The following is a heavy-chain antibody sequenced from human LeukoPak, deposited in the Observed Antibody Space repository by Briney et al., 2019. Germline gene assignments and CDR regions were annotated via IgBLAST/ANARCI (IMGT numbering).Heavy chain of an antibody. V-gene: IGHV4-34*01. CDR1: GGSFSGYY. J-gene: IGHJ5*02. CDR2: INHSGST. Sequence: SETLSLTCAVYGGSFSGYYWSWIRQPPGKGLEWIGEINHSGSTNYNPSLKSRVTISLDTSRNQFSLKLSSVTAADTAVYYCARGDGDYGWFDPWGQGTLVTVSS. CDR3: ARGDGDYGWFDP. D-gene: IGHD4-17*01.